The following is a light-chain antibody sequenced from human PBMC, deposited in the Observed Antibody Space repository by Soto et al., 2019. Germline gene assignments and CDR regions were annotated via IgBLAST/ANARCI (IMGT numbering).Light chain of an antibody. V-gene: IGKV3D-20*02. CDR3: QQRSNWPPL. CDR2: RAS. CDR1: QSVNNNY. J-gene: IGKJ5*01. Sequence: EIVLTQSPGTLSLSPGERATLSCRASQSVNNNYVAWYQQKPGQAPRLLIFRASNKATGIPDRFTGSGSGTDFTLTISSLQSEDFAVYYCQQRSNWPPLFGQGTRLEIK.